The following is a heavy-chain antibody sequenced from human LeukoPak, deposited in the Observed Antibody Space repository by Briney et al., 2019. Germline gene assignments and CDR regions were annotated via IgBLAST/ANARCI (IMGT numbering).Heavy chain of an antibody. J-gene: IGHJ4*02. CDR3: AKRNGSSVVVAAIPFDY. CDR1: GFTFSNYA. D-gene: IGHD2-15*01. CDR2: ISGSGGST. V-gene: IGHV3-23*01. Sequence: PGGSLRLSCAASGFTFSNYAMSWVRQAPGKGLEWVSSISGSGGSTYYADSVKGRFTISRDNSKNTLYLQMNSLRAEDTAVYYCAKRNGSSVVVAAIPFDYWGQGTLVTVSS.